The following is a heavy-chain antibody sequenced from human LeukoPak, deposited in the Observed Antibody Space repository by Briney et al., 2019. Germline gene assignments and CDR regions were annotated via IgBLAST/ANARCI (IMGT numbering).Heavy chain of an antibody. CDR1: GLTFSIYS. CDR2: ISSSSAYI. D-gene: IGHD3-16*01. J-gene: IGHJ4*02. V-gene: IGHV3-21*01. CDR3: ARMNYVSSGWGAPFDD. Sequence: GGSLRLSCAASGLTFSIYSMNWVRQAPGKGLEWVSAISSSSAYIYYAASVRGRFTISRDNAKRSLYLQMSSLRAEDTAVYYCARMNYVSSGWGAPFDDWGQGTLVTVSS.